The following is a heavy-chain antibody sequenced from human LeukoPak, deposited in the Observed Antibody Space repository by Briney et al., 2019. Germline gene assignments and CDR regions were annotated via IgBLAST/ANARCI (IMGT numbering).Heavy chain of an antibody. CDR2: IFSSGST. D-gene: IGHD6-13*01. Sequence: SETLSLTCTVSGGSISGYYWSWIRQPAGKELEWIGRIFSSGSTAYNPSLKSRVTISLDTSKNIFSLNLGSVTAADTAFYYCARGTNSWVNGWFDPWGRGTLVTVYS. CDR3: ARGTNSWVNGWFDP. J-gene: IGHJ5*02. V-gene: IGHV4-4*07. CDR1: GGSISGYY.